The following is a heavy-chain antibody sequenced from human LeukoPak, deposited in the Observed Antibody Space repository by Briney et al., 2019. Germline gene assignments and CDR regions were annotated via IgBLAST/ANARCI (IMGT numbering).Heavy chain of an antibody. CDR1: GGSFSGYY. D-gene: IGHD2-2*01. Sequence: SETLSLTCAVYGGSFSGYYWSWIRQPPGKGLEWIGEINHSGSTNYNPSLKSRVTISVDTSKNQFSLKLSSVTAADTAVYYCARGWCSSTSCYESWRYYYYYRMDVWGQGTTVTVSS. J-gene: IGHJ6*02. CDR3: ARGWCSSTSCYESWRYYYYYRMDV. CDR2: INHSGST. V-gene: IGHV4-34*01.